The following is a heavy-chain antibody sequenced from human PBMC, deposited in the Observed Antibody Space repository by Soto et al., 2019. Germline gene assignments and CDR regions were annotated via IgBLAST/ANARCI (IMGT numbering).Heavy chain of an antibody. CDR3: ARAGAVAGKRYFYGMDV. Sequence: EVQLVESGGGLVQPGESLRVSCAASGFTLSNYAMSWVRQAPGKGLEWLSYISSSGSVIYYADSVKGRFTVSRDSAKNSRFLQMNSLSDEDTAVYYCARAGAVAGKRYFYGMDVWGQGTTVTVSS. CDR1: GFTLSNYA. D-gene: IGHD6-19*01. CDR2: ISSSGSVI. J-gene: IGHJ6*02. V-gene: IGHV3-48*02.